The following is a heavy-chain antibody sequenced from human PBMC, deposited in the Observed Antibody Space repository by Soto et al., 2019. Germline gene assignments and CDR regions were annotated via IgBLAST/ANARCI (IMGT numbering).Heavy chain of an antibody. D-gene: IGHD2-15*01. CDR2: IYPGDSDA. Sequence: PGESLKISCKGSGYTFSSYWIGWVRQVPGKGLEWMGIIYPGDSDARYSPSFQGQVTISADKSLTTAYMQWNSLRASDSGIYYCARVGCSGGNCYPNDALNDWGQGTQVTVSS. J-gene: IGHJ4*02. CDR3: ARVGCSGGNCYPNDALND. CDR1: GYTFSSYW. V-gene: IGHV5-51*01.